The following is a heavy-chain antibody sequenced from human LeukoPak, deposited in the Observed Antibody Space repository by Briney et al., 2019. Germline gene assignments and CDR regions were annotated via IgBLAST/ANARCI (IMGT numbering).Heavy chain of an antibody. V-gene: IGHV1-18*04. CDR2: ISAYNGNT. Sequence: ALVKVSCKASGYTFTNYGINWVRQAPGQGLEWMGWISAYNGNTNYAQKLQGRVTMTTDTSTSTAYMELRSLRSDDTAVYYCARDFRVLVVGNWFDPWGQGTLVTVSS. D-gene: IGHD1-26*01. J-gene: IGHJ5*02. CDR1: GYTFTNYG. CDR3: ARDFRVLVVGNWFDP.